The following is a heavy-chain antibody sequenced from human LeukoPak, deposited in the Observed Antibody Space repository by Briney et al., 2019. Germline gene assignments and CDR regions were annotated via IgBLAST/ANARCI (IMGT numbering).Heavy chain of an antibody. V-gene: IGHV4-59*01. D-gene: IGHD2-2*01. CDR3: ATEDSTRDAFDI. CDR2: IYYSGST. Sequence: PSETLSLTCTVSGGSISSYYWSWIRQPPGKGLEWIGYIYYSGSTNYNPSLKSRVTISVDTSKNQFSLKLSSVTAADTAVYYCATEDSTRDAFDIWGQGTMVTVSS. J-gene: IGHJ3*02. CDR1: GGSISSYY.